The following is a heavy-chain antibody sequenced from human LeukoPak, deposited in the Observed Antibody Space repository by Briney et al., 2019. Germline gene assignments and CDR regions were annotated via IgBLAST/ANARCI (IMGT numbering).Heavy chain of an antibody. V-gene: IGHV3-43*02. D-gene: IGHD1-1*01. CDR3: AKESGTFDY. Sequence: GGSLRLSCVASGLNFDDSATHWVRQAPGKGLEWVSLISADGGSTFSADSVKGRVSISRDNSKNSLYLQMNSLRSEDTAMYYCAKESGTFDYWGQGTLVAVSS. CDR1: GLNFDDSA. CDR2: ISADGGST. J-gene: IGHJ4*02.